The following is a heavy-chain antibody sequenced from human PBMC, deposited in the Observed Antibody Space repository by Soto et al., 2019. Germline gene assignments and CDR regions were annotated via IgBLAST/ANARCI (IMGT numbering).Heavy chain of an antibody. J-gene: IGHJ5*02. CDR3: APCCLFA. CDR1: GFTFDEYA. V-gene: IGHV3-20*01. CDR2: INWNGGSK. D-gene: IGHD2-15*01. Sequence: GGSLRLSCAASGFTFDEYALTWVRQAPGKGLEWVAGINWNGGSKGYADSVKGRFTISRDHAKSSLYLQMNNLRAEDTAVFDCAPCCLFAWGPRTLVTGSS.